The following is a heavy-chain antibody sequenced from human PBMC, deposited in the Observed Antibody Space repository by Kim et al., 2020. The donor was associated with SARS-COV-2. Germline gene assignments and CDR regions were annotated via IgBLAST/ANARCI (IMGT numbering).Heavy chain of an antibody. V-gene: IGHV4-4*07. CDR3: AREMWRRAAAIYYYYYGMDP. CDR2: IYTSGST. D-gene: IGHD6-13*01. J-gene: IGHJ6*02. Sequence: SETLSLTCTVSGGSISSYYWSWIRQPAGKGLEWIGRIYTSGSTNYNPSLKSRVTMSVDTSKNQFSLKLSSVTAADTAVYYCAREMWRRAAAIYYYYYGMDPWGQGPMVTASS. CDR1: GGSISSYY.